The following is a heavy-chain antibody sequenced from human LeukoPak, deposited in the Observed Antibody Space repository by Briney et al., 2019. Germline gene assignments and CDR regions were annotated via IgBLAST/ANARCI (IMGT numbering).Heavy chain of an antibody. Sequence: RSGRSLRLSCTNSGFSFRNYAMHWVRQAPGKGLEWEAVISYDGSNKYYGDSVKGRFTISRDNSKNTLYLQMNSLRTEDTAVYFCAKGRSGSYYLEDAFDIWGQGTVVTVSS. CDR1: GFSFRNYA. CDR2: ISYDGSNK. D-gene: IGHD1-26*01. J-gene: IGHJ3*02. CDR3: AKGRSGSYYLEDAFDI. V-gene: IGHV3-30*18.